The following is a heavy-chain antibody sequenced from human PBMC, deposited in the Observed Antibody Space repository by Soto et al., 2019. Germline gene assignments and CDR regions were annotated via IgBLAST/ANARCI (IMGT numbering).Heavy chain of an antibody. D-gene: IGHD6-6*01. CDR3: ARDLGAWGIAARDAFDI. CDR1: GGSISSYY. Sequence: SETLSLTCTVSGGSISSYYWSWIRQPPGKGLEWIGYIYYSGSTNYNPSLKSRVTISVDTSKNQFSLKLSSVTAADTAVYYCARDLGAWGIAARDAFDIWGQGTMVTVSS. V-gene: IGHV4-59*01. J-gene: IGHJ3*02. CDR2: IYYSGST.